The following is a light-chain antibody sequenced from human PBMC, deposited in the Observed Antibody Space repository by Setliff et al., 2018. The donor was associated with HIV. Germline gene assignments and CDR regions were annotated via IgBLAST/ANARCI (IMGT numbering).Light chain of an antibody. CDR3: CSNTGSNTYV. Sequence: QSALTQPASVSGSPGQSITIACTGTSSDVGRYNLVSWYQQHPGKAPKLMIYQATKRPSGVSNRFSGSKSGNTASLTISGLQAEDEADYYCCSNTGSNTYVFGTGTKVTVL. CDR1: SSDVGRYNL. V-gene: IGLV2-23*01. CDR2: QAT. J-gene: IGLJ1*01.